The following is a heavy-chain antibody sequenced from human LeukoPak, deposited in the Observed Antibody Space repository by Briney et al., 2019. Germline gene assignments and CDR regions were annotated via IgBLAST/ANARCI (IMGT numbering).Heavy chain of an antibody. CDR2: IIPIFGTA. D-gene: IGHD5-18*01. CDR3: ARRGYSYGLVSYFDY. J-gene: IGHJ4*02. Sequence: SVKVSCKASGGTFSSYAISWVRQAPGRGLEWMGGIIPIFGTANYAQKFQGRVTITADESTSTAYMELSSLRSEDTAVYYCARRGYSYGLVSYFDYWGQGTLVTVSS. V-gene: IGHV1-69*13. CDR1: GGTFSSYA.